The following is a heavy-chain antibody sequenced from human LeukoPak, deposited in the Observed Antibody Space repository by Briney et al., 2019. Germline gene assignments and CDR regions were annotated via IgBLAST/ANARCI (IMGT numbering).Heavy chain of an antibody. CDR1: GFTFSSYW. CDR2: IKQDGSEK. V-gene: IGHV3-7*01. D-gene: IGHD7-27*01. CDR3: ARDGDAFWFDP. J-gene: IGHJ5*02. Sequence: GGSLRLSCAASGFTFSSYWMSWVRQAPGKGLEWVANIKQDGSEKYYVDSVKGRFTISRDNAKNSLYLQMNSPRAEDTAVYYCARDGDAFWFDPWGQGTLVTVSS.